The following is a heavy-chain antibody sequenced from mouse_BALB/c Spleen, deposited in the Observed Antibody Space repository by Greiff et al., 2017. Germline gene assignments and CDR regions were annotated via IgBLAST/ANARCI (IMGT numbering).Heavy chain of an antibody. CDR1: GFSLTSYG. CDR3: ARAPDGYYEYFDV. D-gene: IGHD2-3*01. J-gene: IGHJ1*01. V-gene: IGHV2-2*01. CDR2: IWSGGST. Sequence: VQLQQSGPGLVQPSQSLSITCTVSGFSLTSYGVHWVRQSPGKGLEWLGVIWSGGSTDYNAAFISRLSISKDNSKSQVFFKMNSLQTDDTAMYYCARAPDGYYEYFDVWGAGTTVTVSS.